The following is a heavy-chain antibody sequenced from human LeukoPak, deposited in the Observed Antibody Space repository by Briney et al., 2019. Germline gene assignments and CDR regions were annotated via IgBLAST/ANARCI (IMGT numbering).Heavy chain of an antibody. CDR3: AKERGSTTWFDY. J-gene: IGHJ4*02. D-gene: IGHD1-26*01. CDR1: GFTFSSYG. Sequence: GGSLRLSCAASGFTFSSYGMHWVRQAPGKGLEWVAVISYDGSNKYYADSVKGRFTISRDNSKNTLYLQMNSLRGEDTAVYYCAKERGSTTWFDYWGQGTLVTASS. CDR2: ISYDGSNK. V-gene: IGHV3-30*18.